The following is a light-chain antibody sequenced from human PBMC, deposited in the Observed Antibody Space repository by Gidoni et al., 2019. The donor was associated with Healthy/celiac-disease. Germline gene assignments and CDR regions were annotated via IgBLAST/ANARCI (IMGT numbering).Light chain of an antibody. Sequence: DMVLTQSPATLSLSPGEIATLSCRASQSVSSYLAWYQQKPGQAPRLLIYDASNRATGIPARFSGSGSGTDFPLTISSLEHEDSAVYYCQQRSNWPRTFGQGTKLEIK. CDR1: QSVSSY. CDR3: QQRSNWPRT. CDR2: DAS. J-gene: IGKJ2*01. V-gene: IGKV3-11*01.